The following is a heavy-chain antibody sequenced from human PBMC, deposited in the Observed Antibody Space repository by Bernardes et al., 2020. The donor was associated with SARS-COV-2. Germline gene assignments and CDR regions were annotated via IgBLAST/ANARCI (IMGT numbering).Heavy chain of an antibody. Sequence: ASVKVSCKASGYSFTNYGITWVRQGPGQGLEWMGWISAHNGKTYHAQKAQGRVTMTTDTSTSTAYMELRSLTSDDTAVYYCARGVPGDSSGYYYVGYYFDYWGQGTLVTVSS. CDR3: ARGVPGDSSGYYYVGYYFDY. CDR2: ISAHNGKT. J-gene: IGHJ4*02. CDR1: GYSFTNYG. V-gene: IGHV1-18*01. D-gene: IGHD3-22*01.